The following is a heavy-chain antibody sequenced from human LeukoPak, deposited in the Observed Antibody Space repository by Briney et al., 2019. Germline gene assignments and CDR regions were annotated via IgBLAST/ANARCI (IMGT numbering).Heavy chain of an antibody. J-gene: IGHJ3*02. CDR3: ARGYCSGGSCYSGDAFDI. V-gene: IGHV1-69*13. CDR2: IIPIFGTA. D-gene: IGHD2-15*01. Sequence: SVKVSCKASGGTFSSYAITWVRQAPGQGLEWMGGIIPIFGTANYAQKFQGRVTITADESTSTAYMELSSLRSEDTAVYYCARGYCSGGSCYSGDAFDIWGQGTMVTVSS. CDR1: GGTFSSYA.